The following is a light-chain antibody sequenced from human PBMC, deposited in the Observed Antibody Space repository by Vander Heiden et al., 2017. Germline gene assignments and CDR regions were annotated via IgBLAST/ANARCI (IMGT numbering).Light chain of an antibody. V-gene: IGKV1-39*01. CDR2: AAS. Sequence: EIQMTKSPSSLSASVGDRVTITCRASQSISNYLNWYQQKPGKAPKLLIYAASSLQSGVPSRFSGSGSGTDFTLTISSLQPEDFATYFCQQSYSTPYTFGQGTKLEIK. CDR3: QQSYSTPYT. J-gene: IGKJ2*01. CDR1: QSISNY.